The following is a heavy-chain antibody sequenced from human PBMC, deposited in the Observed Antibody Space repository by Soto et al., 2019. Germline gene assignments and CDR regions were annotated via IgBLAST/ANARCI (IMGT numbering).Heavy chain of an antibody. CDR2: ISYDGKST. J-gene: IGHJ3*01. Sequence: QLVESGGGVVRPGTSLRLSCSASGFPFGSRAMHWVRQAPGKGLEWVAIISYDGKSTYYSAPVKGRFFISRDNSQNILYLQLNSLTTEDTSLYYCARNLRLGSSVGFNAFSDDAFDVWGRGAIVTVSS. D-gene: IGHD3-16*01. CDR1: GFPFGSRA. V-gene: IGHV3-30*03. CDR3: ARNLRLGSSVGFNAFSDDAFDV.